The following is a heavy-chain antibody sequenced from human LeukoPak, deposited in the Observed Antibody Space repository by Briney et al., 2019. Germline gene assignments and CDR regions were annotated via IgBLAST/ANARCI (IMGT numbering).Heavy chain of an antibody. V-gene: IGHV1-18*01. CDR1: GSTFSSYA. CDR2: ISTYNGNT. J-gene: IGHJ4*02. CDR3: ARGPPRFGESDY. Sequence: ASVKVSCKASGSTFSSYAISWVRQAPGQGLEWMGWISTYNGNTKYAQKLQGRVTMTTDTSTNTAYMELRSLRSDDTAVFYCARGPPRFGESDYWGQGTLVTVSS. D-gene: IGHD3-10*01.